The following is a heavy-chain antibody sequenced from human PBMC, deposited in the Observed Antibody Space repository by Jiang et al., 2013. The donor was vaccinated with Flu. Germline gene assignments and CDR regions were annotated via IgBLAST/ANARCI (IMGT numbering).Heavy chain of an antibody. V-gene: IGHV1-3*01. CDR1: GYTFTSYA. D-gene: IGHD2/OR15-2a*01. CDR2: INAGDGNT. Sequence: KASGYTFTSYAIHWVRQAPGQRLEWMGWINAGDGNTKYSQKFQARVTITRDTSASTAYMELSSLRSEDTAVYYCARDLRLLNWGQGTLVTVSS. CDR3: ARDLRLLN. J-gene: IGHJ4*02.